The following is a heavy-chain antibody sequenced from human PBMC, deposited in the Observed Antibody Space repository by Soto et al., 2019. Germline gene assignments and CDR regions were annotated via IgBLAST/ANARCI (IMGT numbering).Heavy chain of an antibody. Sequence: GGSLRLSCAASGFTFSRTAMHWVRQAPGKGLEWVATLAYDASYTYYAGPVKGRFTVSRDTSNNTLYLQLSSLRVDDTAVYFCVKEGRIAVAASYYYGMDGWGQGTTVTVSS. CDR3: VKEGRIAVAASYYYGMDG. V-gene: IGHV3-30*04. CDR2: LAYDASYT. D-gene: IGHD6-19*01. CDR1: GFTFSRTA. J-gene: IGHJ6*02.